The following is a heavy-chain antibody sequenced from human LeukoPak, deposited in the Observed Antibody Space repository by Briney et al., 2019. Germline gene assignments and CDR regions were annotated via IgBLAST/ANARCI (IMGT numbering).Heavy chain of an antibody. D-gene: IGHD3-10*01. CDR3: AGWVYGSGRSKPSDYYYYYMDV. V-gene: IGHV4-39*01. CDR2: IYYSGST. J-gene: IGHJ6*03. Sequence: SETLSLTCTVSGGSISSSSYYWGWIRQPPGKGLEWIGSIYYSGSTYYNPSLKSRVTISVDTSKNQFSLKLSSVTAADTAVYYCAGWVYGSGRSKPSDYYYYYMDVWGKGTTVTISS. CDR1: GGSISSSSYY.